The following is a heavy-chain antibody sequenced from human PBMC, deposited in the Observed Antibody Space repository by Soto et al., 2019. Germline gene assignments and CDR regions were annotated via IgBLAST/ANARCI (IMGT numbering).Heavy chain of an antibody. J-gene: IGHJ6*02. Sequence: GGSLRLSCVASGFTFGSHGMHWVRQAPGKGLEWVAVISYDETNEHYVDSVKGRFTISRDNSKSILYLQMNRLRPEDTAVYKCAKDLRATISDYGMDVWGQGTTATVSS. V-gene: IGHV3-30*18. CDR3: AKDLRATISDYGMDV. CDR2: ISYDETNE. CDR1: GFTFGSHG.